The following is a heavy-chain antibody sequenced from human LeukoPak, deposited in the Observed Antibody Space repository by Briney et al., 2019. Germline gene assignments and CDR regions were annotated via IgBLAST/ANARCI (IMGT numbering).Heavy chain of an antibody. CDR1: GLTFTEYS. CDR3: ARVRGPTLKTCYMDV. D-gene: IGHD3-10*01. CDR2: ISDRSSTI. V-gene: IGHV3-48*04. Sequence: GESLRLSCAASGLTFTEYSIIWVRKAPGKGLEWDSFISDISDRSSTIHYADSVKGRFTISRDNAERSVYLQMNSLRADDTAVYYCARVRGPTLKTCYMDVWGTGTTVTVSS. J-gene: IGHJ6*03.